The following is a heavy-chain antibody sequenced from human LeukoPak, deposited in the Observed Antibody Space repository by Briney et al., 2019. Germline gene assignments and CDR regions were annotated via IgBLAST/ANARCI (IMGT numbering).Heavy chain of an antibody. J-gene: IGHJ3*02. Sequence: SGTLSLTCTVSGGSISSYYWSWIRQPAGKGLEWIGRIYTSGSTNYNPSLKSRVTMSVDTSKNQFSLKLSSVTAADTAVYYCARDWPSLRDSSGWYDAFDIWGQGTMVTVSS. CDR3: ARDWPSLRDSSGWYDAFDI. CDR1: GGSISSYY. V-gene: IGHV4-4*07. CDR2: IYTSGST. D-gene: IGHD6-19*01.